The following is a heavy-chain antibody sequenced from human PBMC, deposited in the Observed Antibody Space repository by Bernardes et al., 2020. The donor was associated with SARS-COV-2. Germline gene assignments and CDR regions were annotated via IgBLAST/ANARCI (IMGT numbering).Heavy chain of an antibody. CDR2: IYYSGST. CDR3: ARGKVVVVPAAITRWFDP. Sequence: SETLSLTCTVSGGSISSYYWSWIRQPPGKGLEWIGYIYYSGSTNYNPSLKSRVTISVDTSKNQFSLKLSSVTAADTAVYYCARGKVVVVPAAITRWFDPWGQGTLVTVSS. V-gene: IGHV4-59*08. D-gene: IGHD2-2*01. J-gene: IGHJ5*02. CDR1: GGSISSYY.